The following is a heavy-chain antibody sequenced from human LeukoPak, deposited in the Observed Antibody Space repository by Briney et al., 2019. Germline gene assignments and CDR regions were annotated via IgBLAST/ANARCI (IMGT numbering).Heavy chain of an antibody. V-gene: IGHV5-51*01. CDR3: ARWIYDSSGYVDY. Sequence: GESLQISFKGSGYSFTSYWIGWVRPGPGKGLEWMGIIYPGDSDTRYSPSFQGQVTISADKSSSTAYLQWSSLKASDTALYYCARWIYDSSGYVDYWGQGTLVTVSS. CDR2: IYPGDSDT. D-gene: IGHD3-22*01. J-gene: IGHJ4*02. CDR1: GYSFTSYW.